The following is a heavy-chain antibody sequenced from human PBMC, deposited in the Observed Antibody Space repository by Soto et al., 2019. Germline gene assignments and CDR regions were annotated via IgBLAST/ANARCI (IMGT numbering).Heavy chain of an antibody. D-gene: IGHD2-21*02. V-gene: IGHV4-34*01. CDR2: INHSGST. J-gene: IGHJ6*02. Sequence: SETLSLTCAVCGGSFSCYYWSWIRQPPGKGLEWIGEINHSGSTNYNPSLKSRVTISVDTSKNQLSLKLSSVTAADTAVYYCARDCGGDCLFSPYGMDVWGQGTTVTVSS. CDR1: GGSFSCYY. CDR3: ARDCGGDCLFSPYGMDV.